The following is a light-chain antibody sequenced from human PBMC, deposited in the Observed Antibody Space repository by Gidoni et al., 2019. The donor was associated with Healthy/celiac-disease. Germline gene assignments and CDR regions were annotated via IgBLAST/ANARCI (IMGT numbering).Light chain of an antibody. CDR1: QSISSY. Sequence: DIQMTQSPSSLSASVGDRVTITCRESQSISSYLNWYQQKPGKAPKLLIYAASSLQSGVPSRLSGSGSGTDFTLTISSLQPEDFATYYCQQSYSTPRTFGGXTKVEIK. V-gene: IGKV1-39*01. CDR3: QQSYSTPRT. J-gene: IGKJ4*01. CDR2: AAS.